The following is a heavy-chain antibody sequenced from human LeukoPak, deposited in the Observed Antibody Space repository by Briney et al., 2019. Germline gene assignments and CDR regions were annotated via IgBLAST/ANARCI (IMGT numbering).Heavy chain of an antibody. CDR3: ARRRGVASVSGSYRTSKHFDY. Sequence: PSETLSLTCTVSSGSISSGGYYWNWIRQPPGKGLEWIGEINHSGSTNYNPSLKSRVTISVDTSKNQFSLKLSSVTAADTAVYYCARRRGVASVSGSYRTSKHFDYWGQGTLVTVSS. D-gene: IGHD1-26*01. J-gene: IGHJ4*02. CDR2: INHSGST. V-gene: IGHV4-39*07. CDR1: SGSISSGGYY.